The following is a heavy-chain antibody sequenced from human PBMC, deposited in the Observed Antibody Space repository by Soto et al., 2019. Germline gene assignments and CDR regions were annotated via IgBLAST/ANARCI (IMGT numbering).Heavy chain of an antibody. V-gene: IGHV6-1*01. D-gene: IGHD3-3*01. CDR3: ARVQLGITIFGVDHNYYYYGMDV. CDR1: GDSVSSNSAA. Sequence: SQTLSLTCAISGDSVSSNSAAWNWIRQSPSRGLEWLGRTYYRSKWYNDYAVFVKSRITINPGTSKNQFSLQLNSVTPEDTAVYYCARVQLGITIFGVDHNYYYYGMDVWGQGTTVTVSS. J-gene: IGHJ6*02. CDR2: TYYRSKWYN.